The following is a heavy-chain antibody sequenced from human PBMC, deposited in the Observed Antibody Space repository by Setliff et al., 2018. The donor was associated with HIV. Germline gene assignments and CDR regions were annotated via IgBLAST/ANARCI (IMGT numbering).Heavy chain of an antibody. D-gene: IGHD5-18*01. CDR1: GGSISSSTYY. Sequence: SETLSLTCTVSGGSISSSTYYWGWIRQPPGKGLEWIGTIYYSGSTYYNLSLKSRLTISVDTSKNQFSLKLSSVTAADTAVYYCARRDGYSYGFYFDYWGQGTLVTVSS. CDR2: IYYSGST. J-gene: IGHJ4*02. CDR3: ARRDGYSYGFYFDY. V-gene: IGHV4-39*01.